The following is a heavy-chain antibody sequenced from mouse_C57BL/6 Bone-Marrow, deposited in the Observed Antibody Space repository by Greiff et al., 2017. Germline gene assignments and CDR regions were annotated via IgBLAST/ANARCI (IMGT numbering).Heavy chain of an antibody. CDR1: GFTFSSYA. D-gene: IGHD2-12*01. CDR2: ISDGGSYT. CDR3: AVTPFAY. V-gene: IGHV5-4*01. J-gene: IGHJ3*01. Sequence: EVHLVESGGGLVKPGGSLKLSCAASGFTFSSYAMSWVRQTPEKRLEWVATISDGGSYTYYPDTVKGRFTISRDNAKNNLDLQMSHLRAEDTAMYYCAVTPFAYWGQGTLVTVSA.